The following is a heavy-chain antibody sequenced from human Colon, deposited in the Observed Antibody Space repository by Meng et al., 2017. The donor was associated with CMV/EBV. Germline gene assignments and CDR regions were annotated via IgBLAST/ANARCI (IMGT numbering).Heavy chain of an antibody. CDR1: GFTFSLSA. CDR2: ISFDGGSK. D-gene: IGHD4-17*01. V-gene: IGHV3-30-3*01. J-gene: IGHJ4*02. CDR3: VRVGDYPGGYFDY. Sequence: ASGFTFSLSAFHWVRQVPGKGLEWVALISFDGGSKLYSDSVKGRFTISRDNSKNSLFLQMNSLRAEDTAVYYCVRVGDYPGGYFDYWGQGTLVTVSS.